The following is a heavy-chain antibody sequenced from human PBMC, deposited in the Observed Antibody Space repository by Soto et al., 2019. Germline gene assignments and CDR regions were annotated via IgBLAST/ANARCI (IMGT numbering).Heavy chain of an antibody. Sequence: QVQLVESGGGVVQPGRSLRLSCAASGFTFSNYALHWVRQAAGEGLEWVAVRSDDGSNKYYADSVKGRFTISRDNSKNTLYLQMNSLRAEDTAMYYCARDRFASSWSYFDYWGQGTPVTVSS. CDR1: GFTFSNYA. D-gene: IGHD6-13*01. CDR3: ARDRFASSWSYFDY. CDR2: RSDDGSNK. V-gene: IGHV3-30-3*01. J-gene: IGHJ4*02.